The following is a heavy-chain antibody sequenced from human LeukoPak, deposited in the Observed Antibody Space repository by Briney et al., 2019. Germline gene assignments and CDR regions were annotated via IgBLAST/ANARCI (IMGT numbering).Heavy chain of an antibody. Sequence: PGGSLRLSCAASGFTFSSYAMSWVRQAPGKGLEWVSAFSGSGGSTYYADSVKGRFTISRDSSKNTLYLQMNSLRAEDTAVCYCAKAEGSGCGGDCPAAEYFQDWGQGTLVTVSS. J-gene: IGHJ1*01. D-gene: IGHD2-21*02. CDR2: FSGSGGST. V-gene: IGHV3-23*01. CDR1: GFTFSSYA. CDR3: AKAEGSGCGGDCPAAEYFQD.